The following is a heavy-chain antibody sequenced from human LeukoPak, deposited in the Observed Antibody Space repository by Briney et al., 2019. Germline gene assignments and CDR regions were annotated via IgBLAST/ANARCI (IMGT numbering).Heavy chain of an antibody. CDR1: GFPFDDYA. J-gene: IGHJ2*01. CDR2: ISWNSGNI. CDR3: AKDSSSSRYWYFDL. D-gene: IGHD6-6*01. V-gene: IGHV3-9*01. Sequence: PGGSLRLSCAASGFPFDDYAMHWVRQAPGKGLEWVSGISWNSGNIGYADSVKGRFTISRDNAKNSLYLQMNSLRAEDTALYYCAKDSSSSRYWYFDLWGRGTLVTVSS.